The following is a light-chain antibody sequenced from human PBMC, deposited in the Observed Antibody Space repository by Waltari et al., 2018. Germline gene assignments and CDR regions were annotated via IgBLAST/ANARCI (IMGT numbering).Light chain of an antibody. V-gene: IGKV2-30*02. Sequence: DVVMTQSPLSLPVTPGQPASISCRSSQSLVHSDWKTYLSWLQQKPGQPPRRLIYQISTPDSVVPDIFSGSGAGTDFTLKISRVEAEDVGLYYCVQGTHWPPTFGGGTKVEIK. CDR2: QIS. CDR1: QSLVHSDWKTY. CDR3: VQGTHWPPT. J-gene: IGKJ4*01.